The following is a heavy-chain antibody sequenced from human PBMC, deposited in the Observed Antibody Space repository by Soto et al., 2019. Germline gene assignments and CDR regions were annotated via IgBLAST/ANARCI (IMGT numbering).Heavy chain of an antibody. CDR2: IIPIFGTA. CDR1: GGTFSSYA. V-gene: IGHV1-69*01. J-gene: IGHJ4*02. D-gene: IGHD3-10*01. Sequence: QVQLVQSGAEVKKPGSSVKVSCKASGGTFSSYAISWVRQAPGQGLEWMGGIIPIFGTAKYAQKFQGRVTITADESTRTAYMELSSLRSEDTALYYCARGDIWVRGVTIPYFDYWGQGPLVTVSS. CDR3: ARGDIWVRGVTIPYFDY.